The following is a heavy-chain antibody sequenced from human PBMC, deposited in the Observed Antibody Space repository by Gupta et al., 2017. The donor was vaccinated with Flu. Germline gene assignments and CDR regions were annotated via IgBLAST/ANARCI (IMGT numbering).Heavy chain of an antibody. CDR1: GFTFSSSP. Sequence: SCVASGFTFSSSPMSWVRQAPGKGLEWVSAISGSGGTTYFADSVKGRFTISRDNSKNTVYLQMNSLRAEETAVYYCAKFGYRFFDVWGQGTLVTVSS. V-gene: IGHV3-23*01. D-gene: IGHD5-18*01. CDR3: AKFGYRFFDV. CDR2: ISGSGGTT. J-gene: IGHJ4*02.